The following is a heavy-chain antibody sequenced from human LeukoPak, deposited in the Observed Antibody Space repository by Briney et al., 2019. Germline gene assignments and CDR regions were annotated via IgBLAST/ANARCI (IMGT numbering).Heavy chain of an antibody. Sequence: PGGSLRLSCAASGFTFSSYEMNWVRQAPGKGLEWVSGIYASGAATHYADTVKGRFTISRDNSKNTLYLQMNTLRVEDTAVYYCAKRPRDSSGYYLGAFDIWGQGTLVTVSS. V-gene: IGHV3-23*01. J-gene: IGHJ3*02. CDR3: AKRPRDSSGYYLGAFDI. CDR2: IYASGAAT. D-gene: IGHD3-22*01. CDR1: GFTFSSYE.